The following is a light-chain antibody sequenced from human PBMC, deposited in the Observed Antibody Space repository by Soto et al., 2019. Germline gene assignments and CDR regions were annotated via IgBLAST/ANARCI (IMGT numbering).Light chain of an antibody. CDR2: AAS. J-gene: IGKJ1*01. Sequence: AIRMTQSPSSLSASTGDRVTITCRASQGISSYLAWYQQKPGKAPKLLIYAASTLQSGVPSRFSGSGSGTDFTLTISCLQSEDFAAYYCQQYYSYPRTFGHGTKVDSK. V-gene: IGKV1-8*01. CDR3: QQYYSYPRT. CDR1: QGISSY.